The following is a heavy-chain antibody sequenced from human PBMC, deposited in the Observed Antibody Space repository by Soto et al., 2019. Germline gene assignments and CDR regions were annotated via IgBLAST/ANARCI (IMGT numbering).Heavy chain of an antibody. D-gene: IGHD3-10*01. V-gene: IGHV1-46*01. Sequence: ASVKVSCKASGYTFTSYYMHWVRQAPGQGLEWMGAKYNPSLGSRGTISLDTSKNQLSLSLRSVTAADTAIYFCVRDLNGSGDYWGQGTLVTVSS. CDR1: GYTFTSYY. CDR3: VRDLNGSGDY. CDR2: A. J-gene: IGHJ4*02.